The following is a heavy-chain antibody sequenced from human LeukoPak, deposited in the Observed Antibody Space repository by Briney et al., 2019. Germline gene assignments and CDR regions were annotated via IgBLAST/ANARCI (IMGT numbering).Heavy chain of an antibody. D-gene: IGHD3-9*01. CDR1: GGSISSGGYY. CDR3: ARSVHYDILTGYRRNYFDY. Sequence: SETLSLTCTVSGGSISSGGYYWSWIRQHPGKGLEWIGYIYYSGSTYYNPSLKSRVTISVDTSKNQFSLKLSSVTAADTAVYYCARSVHYDILTGYRRNYFDYWGQGTLVTVSS. CDR2: IYYSGST. J-gene: IGHJ4*02. V-gene: IGHV4-31*03.